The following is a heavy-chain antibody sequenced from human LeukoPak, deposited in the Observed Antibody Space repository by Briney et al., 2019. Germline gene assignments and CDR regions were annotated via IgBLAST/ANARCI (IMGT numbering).Heavy chain of an antibody. CDR3: ALGCSSTSCSLYAFDI. CDR2: INHSGST. D-gene: IGHD2-2*01. CDR1: GGSFSGYY. V-gene: IGHV4-34*01. J-gene: IGHJ3*02. Sequence: PSETLSLTCAVYGGSFSGYYWSWIRQPPGKGLEWIGEINHSGSTNYNPSLKSRVTISVDTSKNQFSLKLSSVTAADTAVYYCALGCSSTSCSLYAFDIWGQGTMVTVSS.